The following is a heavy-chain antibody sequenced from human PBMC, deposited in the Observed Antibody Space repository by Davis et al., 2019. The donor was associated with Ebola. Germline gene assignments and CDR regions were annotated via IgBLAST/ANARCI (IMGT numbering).Heavy chain of an antibody. J-gene: IGHJ4*02. CDR3: LRDPQLPN. V-gene: IGHV3-74*01. CDR1: GFAFGSDW. Sequence: GESLKISCAASGFAFGSDWMHWVRQAPGKGPVWVSRINRDGTTTNYADSVKGRFTISRDNAKSILYLQMNSLTADDTAVYFCLRDPQLPNWGQGTLVTVSS. CDR2: INRDGTTT. D-gene: IGHD1-1*01.